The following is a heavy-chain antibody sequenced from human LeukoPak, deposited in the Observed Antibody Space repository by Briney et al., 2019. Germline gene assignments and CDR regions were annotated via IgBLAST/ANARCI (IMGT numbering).Heavy chain of an antibody. V-gene: IGHV1-8*01. CDR1: GYTFTSYD. CDR3: ARVIDSIAAAGRD. CDR2: MNPNSGNT. J-gene: IGHJ4*02. D-gene: IGHD6-13*01. Sequence: ASVKVSCKASGYTFTSYDINWVRQATGQGLEWMGWMNPNSGNTGYAQKFQGRVTMTRNTSISTAYMELSSLRSEDTAVYYCARVIDSIAAAGRDWGQGTLVTVSS.